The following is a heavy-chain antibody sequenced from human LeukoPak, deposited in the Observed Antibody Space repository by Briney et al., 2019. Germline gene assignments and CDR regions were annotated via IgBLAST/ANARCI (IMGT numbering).Heavy chain of an antibody. D-gene: IGHD4-23*01. V-gene: IGHV1-69*13. CDR1: GGTFSSYA. CDR3: ARGWLAETTVVTPYNY. Sequence: SVKVSCKASGGTFSSYAISWVRPAPGQGLEWMGGIIPIFGTPNYAQKFQGRVTITADESTSTAYMELSSLRSEDTAVYYCARGWLAETTVVTPYNYWGQGTLVTVSS. CDR2: IIPIFGTP. J-gene: IGHJ4*02.